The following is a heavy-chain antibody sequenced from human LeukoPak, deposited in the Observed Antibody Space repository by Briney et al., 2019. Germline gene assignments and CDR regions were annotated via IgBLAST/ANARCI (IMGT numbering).Heavy chain of an antibody. CDR2: VGGGGRT. Sequence: SGGSLRLSCAASGFTYSSHSMTWVRQAPGKGLEWVSVVGGGGRTFYADSVKGRFTISRDNSKNTLYLEMDSLRVEDTAVYYCAKEVWGSYDEGPPDHWGQGALVTVSS. J-gene: IGHJ4*02. V-gene: IGHV3-23*01. CDR1: GFTYSSHS. D-gene: IGHD3-16*01. CDR3: AKEVWGSYDEGPPDH.